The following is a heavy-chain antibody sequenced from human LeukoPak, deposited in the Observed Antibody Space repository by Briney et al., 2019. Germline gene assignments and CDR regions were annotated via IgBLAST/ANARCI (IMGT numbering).Heavy chain of an antibody. D-gene: IGHD3-3*01. CDR3: ARIEGRAATYYD. V-gene: IGHV1-2*02. Sequence: GASVKVSCKASGYTFTGYYMHWVRQAPGQGLEWMGWINPNSGGTVYAQRFQGRVTMTRDTSITTAYMELASLTSDDTAVYYCARIEGRAATYYDWGQGTLVTVSS. J-gene: IGHJ4*02. CDR1: GYTFTGYY. CDR2: INPNSGGT.